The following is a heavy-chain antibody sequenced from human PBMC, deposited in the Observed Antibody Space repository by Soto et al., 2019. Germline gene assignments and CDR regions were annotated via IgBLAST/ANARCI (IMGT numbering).Heavy chain of an antibody. D-gene: IGHD5-18*01. CDR1: GFPFSTFW. CDR3: ARVYSSLSSYDY. V-gene: IGHV3-74*01. J-gene: IGHJ4*02. Sequence: GGSLSLSCAASGFPFSTFWMHWVRQAPGKGLVWVSRISSDGSRTSYADSVKGRFTISRDNAKNTLYLQMNSLRAEDTAIYYCARVYSSLSSYDYWGQGTLVTVSS. CDR2: ISSDGSRT.